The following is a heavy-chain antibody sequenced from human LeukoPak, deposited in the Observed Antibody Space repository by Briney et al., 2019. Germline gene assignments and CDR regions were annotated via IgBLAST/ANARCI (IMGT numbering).Heavy chain of an antibody. Sequence: PGGSLRLSCAASGFTVSSNYMSWVRQAPGKGLEWVSVIYSDGSTFYADSMKGRFTISRDSSKNTLSLQMNSLRAEDTAVYYCARDSGSYPLDYWGQGTLVTVSS. CDR2: IYSDGST. D-gene: IGHD1-26*01. J-gene: IGHJ4*02. CDR1: GFTVSSNY. CDR3: ARDSGSYPLDY. V-gene: IGHV3-53*01.